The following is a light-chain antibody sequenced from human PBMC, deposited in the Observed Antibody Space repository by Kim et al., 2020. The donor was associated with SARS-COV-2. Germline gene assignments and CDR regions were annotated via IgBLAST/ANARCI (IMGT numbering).Light chain of an antibody. CDR3: QQTMSFPYT. CDR1: QIVINW. Sequence: SASVGARVTITCRASQIVINWLAWYQQKPGQAPKLLISTASSLQSGVPSRFTGAGSGTDFTLTINSLQPEDSATYYCQQTMSFPYTFGQGTKLEI. V-gene: IGKV1-12*01. J-gene: IGKJ2*01. CDR2: TAS.